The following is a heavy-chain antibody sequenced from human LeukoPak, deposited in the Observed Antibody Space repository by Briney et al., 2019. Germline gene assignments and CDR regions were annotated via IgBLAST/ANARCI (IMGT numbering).Heavy chain of an antibody. CDR2: ISYSGST. D-gene: IGHD6-25*01. J-gene: IGHJ3*02. CDR3: ARLQGIAASTTRSNAFDI. V-gene: IGHV4-61*01. CDR1: GASVSSATYY. Sequence: PSETLSLTCTVSGASVSSATYYWNWIRQPPGKGLEWIGYISYSGSTNYNASLKSRVTISVDTSKNQFSLRLSSVTAADTAMYYCARLQGIAASTTRSNAFDIWGQGTMVTVSS.